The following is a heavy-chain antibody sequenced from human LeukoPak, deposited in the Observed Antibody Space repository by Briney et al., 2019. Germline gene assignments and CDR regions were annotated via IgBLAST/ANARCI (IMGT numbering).Heavy chain of an antibody. D-gene: IGHD6-13*01. CDR3: AKELYSSSWFLFDY. Sequence: PGGSLRLSCAASGFTFSSYGMHWVRQTPGKGLEWVAFIRYDGSNKYYADSVKGRFTISRDNSKNTLYLQMNSLRAEDTAVYYCAKELYSSSWFLFDYWGQGTLVTVSS. CDR1: GFTFSSYG. V-gene: IGHV3-30*02. J-gene: IGHJ4*02. CDR2: IRYDGSNK.